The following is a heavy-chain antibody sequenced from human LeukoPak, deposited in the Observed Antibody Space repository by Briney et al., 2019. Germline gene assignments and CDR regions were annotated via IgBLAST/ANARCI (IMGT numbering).Heavy chain of an antibody. V-gene: IGHV1-18*01. CDR1: GYTFTSYG. Sequence: EASVKVSCKASGYTFTSYGITWVRQAPGQGLEWMGWISAYNGNTNYAQKFQGRVTMTRDTSISTAYMELSRLRSDDTAVYYCARVTWNWFDPWGQGTLVTVSS. CDR3: ARVTWNWFDP. J-gene: IGHJ5*02. D-gene: IGHD1-1*01. CDR2: ISAYNGNT.